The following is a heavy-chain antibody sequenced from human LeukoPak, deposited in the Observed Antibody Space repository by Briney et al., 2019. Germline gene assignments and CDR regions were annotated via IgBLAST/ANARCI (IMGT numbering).Heavy chain of an antibody. D-gene: IGHD1-26*01. CDR1: GFTFTSSA. V-gene: IGHV1-58*02. CDR2: IVVGSGNT. J-gene: IGHJ3*02. Sequence: SVKVSCKASGFTFTSSAMQWVRQARGQRLEWIGWIVVGSGNTNYAQKFQERVTITRDMSTSTAYMELSSLRSEDTAVYYCATSGIVGRARSDAFDIWGQGTMVTVSS. CDR3: ATSGIVGRARSDAFDI.